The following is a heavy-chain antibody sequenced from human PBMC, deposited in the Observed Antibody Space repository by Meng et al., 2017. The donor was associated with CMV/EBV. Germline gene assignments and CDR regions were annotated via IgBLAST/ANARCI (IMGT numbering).Heavy chain of an antibody. J-gene: IGHJ4*02. Sequence: QPPKSGPGLLMPSRPLSLTGTVSGGSISSGSYYWSLLRQPAGKGLEWIGRIYTSGSTNYNPSLKSRVTISVDTSKNQFSLKLSSVTAADTAVYYCARVRGGRIDYWGQGTLVTVSS. CDR2: IYTSGST. CDR3: ARVRGGRIDY. CDR1: GGSISSGSYY. V-gene: IGHV4-61*02.